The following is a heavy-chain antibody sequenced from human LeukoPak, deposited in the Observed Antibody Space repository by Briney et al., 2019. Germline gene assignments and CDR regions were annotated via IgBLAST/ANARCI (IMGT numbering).Heavy chain of an antibody. CDR3: ARLDPRYCSGGSCYFVTEYFQH. CDR2: INHSGST. V-gene: IGHV4-34*01. D-gene: IGHD2-15*01. CDR1: GGSFSGYY. J-gene: IGHJ1*01. Sequence: SETLSLTCAVYGGSFSGYYWSWIRQSPGKGLEWIGEINHSGSTHYNPSLKSRVTISLDTSENQFSLKLSSVTAADTAVYYCARLDPRYCSGGSCYFVTEYFQHWGQGTLVTVSS.